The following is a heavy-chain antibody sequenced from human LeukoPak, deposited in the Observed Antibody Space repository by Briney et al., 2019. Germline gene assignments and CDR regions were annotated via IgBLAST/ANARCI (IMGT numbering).Heavy chain of an antibody. Sequence: GGSLRLSCAASGFTFSSYGMHWVRQAPGKGLEWVAFIRYDGSNKYYADSVKGRFTISRDNSKNTLYLQMNSLRAEDTAVYYCAKDSSCSGGSCYLNWFDPWGQGTLVTVSS. CDR1: GFTFSSYG. CDR2: IRYDGSNK. D-gene: IGHD2-15*01. J-gene: IGHJ5*02. V-gene: IGHV3-30*02. CDR3: AKDSSCSGGSCYLNWFDP.